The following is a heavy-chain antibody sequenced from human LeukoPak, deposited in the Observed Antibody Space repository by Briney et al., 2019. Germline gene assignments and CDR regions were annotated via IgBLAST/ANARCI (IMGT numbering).Heavy chain of an antibody. CDR2: VSYTGNP. CDR3: ARQGPSQVGPLRF. D-gene: IGHD1-26*01. Sequence: SETLSLTCSVSGVSVSSTGYYWTWIRQPPGKGLEWIGSVSYTGNPDYNPSLRSRLSITVHMSKNLFSLELNSMTAADTAFYYCARQGPSQVGPLRFWGQGALVTVST. CDR1: GVSVSSTGYY. V-gene: IGHV4-39*01. J-gene: IGHJ4*02.